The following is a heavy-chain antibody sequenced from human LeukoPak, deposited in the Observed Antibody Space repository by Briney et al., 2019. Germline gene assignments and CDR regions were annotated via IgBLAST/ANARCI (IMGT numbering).Heavy chain of an antibody. Sequence: HAGGSLRLSCGASGFSFSDYGMHWVRQAPGKGLEWVAFIRHDGNKKYLPDSMKGRFSVSRDNSKNTMDLQMNSLRAEDTAVYYCAKDLYYDLLMGTFDHWGQGTLVTVSS. V-gene: IGHV3-30*02. J-gene: IGHJ4*02. CDR2: IRHDGNKK. CDR3: AKDLYYDLLMGTFDH. CDR1: GFSFSDYG. D-gene: IGHD3-9*01.